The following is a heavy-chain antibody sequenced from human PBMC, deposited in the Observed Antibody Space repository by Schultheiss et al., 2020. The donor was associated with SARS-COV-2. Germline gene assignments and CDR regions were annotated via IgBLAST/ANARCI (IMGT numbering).Heavy chain of an antibody. CDR1: GGTFSSYA. CDR2: INPNSGGT. V-gene: IGHV1-69*13. Sequence: SVKVSCKASGGTFSSYAISWVRQAPGQGLEWMGWINPNSGGTNYAQKFQGRVTITADESTSTAYMELSSLRSEDTAVYYCASQVVCSSTSCYRAFDIWGQGTMVTVSS. J-gene: IGHJ3*02. CDR3: ASQVVCSSTSCYRAFDI. D-gene: IGHD2-2*02.